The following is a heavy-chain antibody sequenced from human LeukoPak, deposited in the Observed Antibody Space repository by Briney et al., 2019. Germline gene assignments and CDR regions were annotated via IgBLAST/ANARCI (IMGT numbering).Heavy chain of an antibody. V-gene: IGHV3-30*02. J-gene: IGHJ6*03. CDR1: GFTFSSYG. Sequence: SGGSLRLSCAASGFTFSSYGMHWVRQAPGKGLEWVAFIRYDGSNKYYADSVKGRFTISRDNSKNTLYLQMNSLRAEDTAVYYCAKGNRLHRNYIHYYYYYMDVWGKGTTVTVSS. CDR3: AKGNRLHRNYIHYYYYYMDV. CDR2: IRYDGSNK. D-gene: IGHD4-11*01.